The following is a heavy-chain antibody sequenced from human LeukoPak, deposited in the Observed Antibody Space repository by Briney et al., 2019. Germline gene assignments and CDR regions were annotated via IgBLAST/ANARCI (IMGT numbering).Heavy chain of an antibody. CDR1: GFTVDDYA. CDR3: ARGLSLIVDY. Sequence: GGSLRLSCAASGFTVDDYAMHWVRQAPGKGLEWASLISGDGRRTYYTDSVKGRFTISRDSSKDSLYLQMNSLRTEDTALYYCARGLSLIVDYWGQGTLVTVSS. V-gene: IGHV3-43*02. J-gene: IGHJ4*02. CDR2: ISGDGRRT.